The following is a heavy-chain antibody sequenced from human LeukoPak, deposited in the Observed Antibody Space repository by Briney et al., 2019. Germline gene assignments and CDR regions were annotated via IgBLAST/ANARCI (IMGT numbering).Heavy chain of an antibody. V-gene: IGHV3-7*01. CDR3: ARGGTFVSDY. J-gene: IGHJ4*02. CDR2: INQGGSEK. D-gene: IGHD1-1*01. CDR1: GFTFSTFW. Sequence: PGGSLRLSCAASGFTFSTFWMSWVRQAPGKGLEWVANINQGGSEKYYVDSMKGRFTVSRDNAKNSLYLQMDSLGAEDTAVYYCARGGTFVSDYWGQGTLVIVSS.